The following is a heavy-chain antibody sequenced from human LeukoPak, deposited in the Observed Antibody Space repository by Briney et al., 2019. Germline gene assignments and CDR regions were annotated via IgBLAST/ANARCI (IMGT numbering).Heavy chain of an antibody. CDR2: IYTSGST. CDR3: ARSKVVPAAKNYYMDV. CDR1: GGSISSYY. J-gene: IGHJ6*03. V-gene: IGHV4-4*07. D-gene: IGHD2-2*01. Sequence: SETLSLTCTVSGGSISSYYWSWIRQPAGKGLEWIGRIYTSGSTNYNPSLKSRVTMSVDTSKNQFSLKLSSMTAADTAVYYCARSKVVPAAKNYYMDVWGKGTTVTVSS.